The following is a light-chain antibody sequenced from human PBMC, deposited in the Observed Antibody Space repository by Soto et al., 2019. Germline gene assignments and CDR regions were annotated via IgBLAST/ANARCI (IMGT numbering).Light chain of an antibody. CDR1: QSVANR. Sequence: EIGMTQSPATLSVSPGERATLSCRASQSVANRLASYQHTPGQAPRLLLYGATYRATGFPAKFSGSGSGTDFPLTITSLQSADFALYYCQPYIDWARTFGQGTKVHI. CDR2: GAT. J-gene: IGKJ1*01. V-gene: IGKV3-15*01. CDR3: QPYIDWART.